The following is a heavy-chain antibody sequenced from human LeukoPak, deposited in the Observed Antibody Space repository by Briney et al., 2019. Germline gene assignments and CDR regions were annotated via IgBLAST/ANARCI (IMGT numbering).Heavy chain of an antibody. D-gene: IGHD6-13*01. CDR3: AKSPSSWSDAFDI. Sequence: PGGSLRLSCAASGFTFSSYAMSWVRQAPGKGLEWVSAISGSGGSTYYADSVKGRFTISRDNSKNTLYPQMNSLRAEDTAVYYCAKSPSSWSDAFDIWGQGTMVTVSS. V-gene: IGHV3-23*01. CDR1: GFTFSSYA. CDR2: ISGSGGST. J-gene: IGHJ3*02.